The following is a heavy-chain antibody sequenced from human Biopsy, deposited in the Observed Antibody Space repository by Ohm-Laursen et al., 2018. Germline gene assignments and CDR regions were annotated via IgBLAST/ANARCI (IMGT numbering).Heavy chain of an antibody. CDR1: GFIFSTYT. J-gene: IGHJ6*02. CDR2: ISSRSSDI. V-gene: IGHV3-21*01. CDR3: ARESALKWYQPPSYFNGMDV. Sequence: GSLRLSCAATGFIFSTYTMNWVRQAPGEGLEWVSSISSRSSDIYYADPVKGRFTISRDNAKNSLFLHMNSLRAEDTAVYYCARESALKWYQPPSYFNGMDVWGQGTTVTVSS. D-gene: IGHD2-2*01.